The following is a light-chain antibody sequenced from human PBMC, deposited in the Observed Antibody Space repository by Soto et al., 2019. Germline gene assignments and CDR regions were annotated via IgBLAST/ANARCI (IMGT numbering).Light chain of an antibody. CDR1: TGAVTGGHY. CDR3: LLQYSGEARV. J-gene: IGLJ2*01. Sequence: QAVVTQEPSLTVSPGGTVTLPCGSSTGAVTGGHYPYWFQQRPGQAPGTLIYDTTNKPSWTPALFSGSLLGGKAALTLSGAQPEDEADYSCLLQYSGEARVFGGGTKLTVL. V-gene: IGLV7-46*01. CDR2: DTT.